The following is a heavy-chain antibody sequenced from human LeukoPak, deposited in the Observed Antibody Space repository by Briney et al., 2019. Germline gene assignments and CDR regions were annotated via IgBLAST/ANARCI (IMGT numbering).Heavy chain of an antibody. CDR1: GGTFSSYT. CDR2: IIPILGIA. J-gene: IGHJ4*02. CDR3: ARLNCSSTSCPMYFEY. V-gene: IGHV1-69*02. Sequence: SVKVSCKASGGTFSSYTISWVRQAPGQGLEWMGRIIPILGIANYAQKFQGRVTITADKSTSTAYMELSSLRSEDTAVYYCARLNCSSTSCPMYFEYWGQGTLVPVSS. D-gene: IGHD2-2*01.